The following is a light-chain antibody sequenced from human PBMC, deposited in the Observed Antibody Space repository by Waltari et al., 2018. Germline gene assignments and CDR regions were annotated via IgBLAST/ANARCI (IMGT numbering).Light chain of an antibody. Sequence: DIEMTQSPDSLAVSLGERATINCKSSQSVLYSSNNKNYLAWYQHKPGQPPKMLIYWAATRESGVPERFSGSGSGTDFTLTISSLQAEDVAVYYCQQHYKTPLTFGGGTKVEVK. J-gene: IGKJ4*01. CDR3: QQHYKTPLT. CDR2: WAA. V-gene: IGKV4-1*01. CDR1: QSVLYSSNNKNY.